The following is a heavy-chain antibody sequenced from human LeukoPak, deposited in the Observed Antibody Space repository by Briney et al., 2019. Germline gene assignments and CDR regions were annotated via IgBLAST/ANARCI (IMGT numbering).Heavy chain of an antibody. V-gene: IGHV1-46*01. CDR1: GYTFTSYY. CDR2: INPSGGST. CDR3: AREDWSGYLRSAYYYYGMDV. Sequence: GASVTVSCKASGYTFTSYYMHWVRQAPGQGLEWMGIINPSGGSTSYAQKFQGRVTMTRDTSTSTVYMELSSLRSEDTAVYYCAREDWSGYLRSAYYYYGMDVWGQGTTVTVSS. D-gene: IGHD3-3*01. J-gene: IGHJ6*02.